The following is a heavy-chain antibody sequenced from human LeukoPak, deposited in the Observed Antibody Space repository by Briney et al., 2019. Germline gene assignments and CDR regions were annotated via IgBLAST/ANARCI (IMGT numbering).Heavy chain of an antibody. J-gene: IGHJ4*02. V-gene: IGHV5-10-1*01. Sequence: KVSCKGSGYSFTSYWISWVRQMPGKGLEWMGRIDPSDSYTNYSPSFQGHVTISADKSISTAYLQWSSLKASDTAMYYCARHRADYYDILTGYYRGSLDYWGQGTLVTVSS. D-gene: IGHD3-9*01. CDR2: IDPSDSYT. CDR1: GYSFTSYW. CDR3: ARHRADYYDILTGYYRGSLDY.